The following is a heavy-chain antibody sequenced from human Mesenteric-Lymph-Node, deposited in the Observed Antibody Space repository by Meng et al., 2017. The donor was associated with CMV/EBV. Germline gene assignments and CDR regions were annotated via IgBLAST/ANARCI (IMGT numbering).Heavy chain of an antibody. CDR3: AKDGADSSSAYYYGSGSYFLDYYYYYGMDV. V-gene: IGHV3-74*01. CDR2: INTVGSST. Sequence: GESLKISCEASGFTFSGYEMNWVRQAPGKGLMWVSRINTVGSSTRFAGSVKGRFTISRDNAKKTLYLQVNTLRAEDTAVYYCAKDGADSSSAYYYGSGSYFLDYYYYYGMDVWGQGTTVTVSS. J-gene: IGHJ6*02. D-gene: IGHD3-10*01. CDR1: GFTFSGYE.